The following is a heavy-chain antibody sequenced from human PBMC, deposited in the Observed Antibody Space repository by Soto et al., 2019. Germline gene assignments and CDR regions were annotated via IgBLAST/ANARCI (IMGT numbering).Heavy chain of an antibody. D-gene: IGHD3-16*02. CDR1: GGSFSGYY. V-gene: IGHV4-34*01. CDR3: ARSIMITFGGVIPHDY. J-gene: IGHJ4*02. Sequence: PSETLSLTCAVYGGSFSGYYWSWIRQPPGKGLEWIGEINHSGSTNYNPSLKSRVTISVDTSKNQFSLKLSSVTAADTAVYYCARSIMITFGGVIPHDYWGQGTLVTSPQ. CDR2: INHSGST.